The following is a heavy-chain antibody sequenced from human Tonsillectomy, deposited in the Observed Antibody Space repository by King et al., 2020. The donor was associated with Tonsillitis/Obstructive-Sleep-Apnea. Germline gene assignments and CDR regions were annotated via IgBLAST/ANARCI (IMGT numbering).Heavy chain of an antibody. D-gene: IGHD5-18*01. CDR2: IYYSGST. V-gene: IGHV4-39*07. J-gene: IGHJ6*02. CDR3: ARDIWDTDYYYYYGMDV. Sequence: QLQESGPGLVKPSETLSLTCTVSGGSISSSSYYWGWIRQPPGKGLEWIGSIYYSGSTYYNPSLKSRVTISVVTSKNQFSLKLSSLTAADTAVYYCARDIWDTDYYYYYGMDVWGQGTTVTVSS. CDR1: GGSISSSSYY.